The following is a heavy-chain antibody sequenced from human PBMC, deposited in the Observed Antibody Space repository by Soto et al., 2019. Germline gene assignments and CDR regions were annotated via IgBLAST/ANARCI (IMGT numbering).Heavy chain of an antibody. V-gene: IGHV1-3*01. CDR2: INAGNGNT. CDR1: GYTFTSYA. CDR3: ARGSQGYSGYDQSFDY. Sequence: GASVKVSCKASGYTFTSYAIHWVRQAPGQRLEWMGWINAGNGNTKYSQKFRGRVTITRDTSASTAYMELSSLRSEDTAVYYRARGSQGYSGYDQSFDYWGQGTLVTVSS. D-gene: IGHD5-12*01. J-gene: IGHJ4*02.